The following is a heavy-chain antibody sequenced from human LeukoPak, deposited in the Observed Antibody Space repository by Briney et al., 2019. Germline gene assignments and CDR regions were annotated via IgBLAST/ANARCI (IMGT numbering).Heavy chain of an antibody. V-gene: IGHV3-30*18. CDR3: AKARGDILTGYYPFDY. CDR2: ISYDGSNN. Sequence: GGSLRLSCAASGFTFSSYGMHWVRQAPGKGLEWVAVISYDGSNNYYADSVKGRFTISRDNSKNTLYLQMNSLRAEDTAVYHCAKARGDILTGYYPFDYWGQGTLVTVSS. CDR1: GFTFSSYG. J-gene: IGHJ4*02. D-gene: IGHD3-9*01.